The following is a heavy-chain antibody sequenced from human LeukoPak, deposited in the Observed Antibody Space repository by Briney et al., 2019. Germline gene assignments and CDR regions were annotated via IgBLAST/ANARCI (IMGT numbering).Heavy chain of an antibody. CDR3: ARGRRREIVGATSYYYYYGMDV. CDR1: GGSFSGYY. CDR2: INHSGST. V-gene: IGHV4-34*01. D-gene: IGHD1-26*01. Sequence: SETLSLTCAVYGGSFSGYYWSRIRQPPGKGLEWIGEINHSGSTNYNPSLKSRVTISVDTSKNQFSLKLSSVTAADTAVYYCARGRRREIVGATSYYYYYGMDVWGQGTTVTVSS. J-gene: IGHJ6*02.